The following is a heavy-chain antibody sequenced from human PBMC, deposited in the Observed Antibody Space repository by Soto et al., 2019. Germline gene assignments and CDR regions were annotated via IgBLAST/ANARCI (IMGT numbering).Heavy chain of an antibody. Sequence: EVQLVESGGDLVQPGGSLRLSCAASGFSFSDHFMEWVRQIPGKGLEWVGRIRTRVQSYSTDYAASVRGRFTISRDDSEKSLYLQMNSLRAEDSAIYYCAKEISVVGTDYWGQGTLVTVSS. CDR1: GFSFSDHF. J-gene: IGHJ4*02. V-gene: IGHV3-72*01. CDR2: IRTRVQSYST. D-gene: IGHD6-19*01. CDR3: AKEISVVGTDY.